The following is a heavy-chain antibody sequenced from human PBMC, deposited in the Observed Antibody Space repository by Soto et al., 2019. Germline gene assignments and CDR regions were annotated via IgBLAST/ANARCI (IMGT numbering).Heavy chain of an antibody. Sequence: QVQLVQSGAEVKNPGASVKVSCQASNYLFGAFGISWVRQAPGQGLEWMGWITPYNGNTHYAEQVQDRVTMTADKSTTTAYMEVRRLTSDDTAGYFCARISARRNDFDVWGQGTVVTVSS. CDR2: ITPYNGNT. CDR3: ARISARRNDFDV. J-gene: IGHJ3*01. V-gene: IGHV1-18*01. CDR1: NYLFGAFG.